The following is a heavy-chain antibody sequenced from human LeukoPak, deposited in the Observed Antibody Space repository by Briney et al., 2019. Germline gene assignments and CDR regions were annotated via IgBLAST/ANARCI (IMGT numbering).Heavy chain of an antibody. D-gene: IGHD2-15*01. Sequence: SETLALTCAVYGGSFSGYYWSRIRQPPGKGLEWIGEINHSGSTSYNPSLKSRVTISVDTSKNQFSLKLSSVTAADTAVYYCARGNPIVVVVAATARYFDYWGQGTLVTVSS. CDR3: ARGNPIVVVVAATARYFDY. CDR1: GGSFSGYY. J-gene: IGHJ4*02. V-gene: IGHV4-34*01. CDR2: INHSGST.